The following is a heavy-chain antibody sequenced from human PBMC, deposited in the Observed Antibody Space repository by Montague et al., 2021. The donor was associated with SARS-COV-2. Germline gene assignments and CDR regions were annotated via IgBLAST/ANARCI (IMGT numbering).Heavy chain of an antibody. V-gene: IGHV2-70*01. D-gene: IGHD1-26*01. J-gene: IGHJ3*02. CDR3: ARIWGATRGDALEI. CDR2: IDWDDDK. CDR1: GFSLSTSGMC. Sequence: PALVTPTQTLTLTCTFSGFSLSTSGMCVSWIRQPPGKALEWLALIDWDDDKYYSTSLKTRLTISKDTSKNQVVLTMTNMDPVDTATYYCARIWGATRGDALEIGGQGIMVTVTS.